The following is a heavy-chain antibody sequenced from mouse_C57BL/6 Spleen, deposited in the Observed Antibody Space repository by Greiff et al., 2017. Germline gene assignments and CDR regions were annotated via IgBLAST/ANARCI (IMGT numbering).Heavy chain of an antibody. J-gene: IGHJ3*01. CDR3: ARDYDSFAY. CDR1: GYTFTSYG. Sequence: QVQLKQSGAELARPGASVKLSCKASGYTFTSYGISWVKQRTGQGLEWIGEIYPRSGNTYYNEKFKGKATLTADKSSSTAYMELRSLTSEDSAVYFCARDYDSFAYWGQGTLVTVSA. CDR2: IYPRSGNT. V-gene: IGHV1-81*01. D-gene: IGHD2-4*01.